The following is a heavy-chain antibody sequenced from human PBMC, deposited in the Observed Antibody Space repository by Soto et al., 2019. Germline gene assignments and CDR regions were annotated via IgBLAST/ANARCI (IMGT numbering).Heavy chain of an antibody. J-gene: IGHJ4*02. Sequence: SETLSLTCTVSGDSVTSTYFYWGWIRQPPGKGLEWIGSIYYSVSTYYNPSLKSRVTVSVDTSKNQFSLNLRSVTAADTAVYYCARLPSRHLVDYWGQGTLVTV. D-gene: IGHD3-3*02. CDR3: ARLPSRHLVDY. CDR2: IYYSVST. CDR1: GDSVTSTYFY. V-gene: IGHV4-39*01.